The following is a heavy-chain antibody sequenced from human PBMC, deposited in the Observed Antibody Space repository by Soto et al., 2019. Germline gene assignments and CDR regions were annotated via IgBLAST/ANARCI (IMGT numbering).Heavy chain of an antibody. D-gene: IGHD4-4*01. V-gene: IGHV3-30-3*01. CDR1: GFTFSSYA. J-gene: IGHJ6*02. CDR3: ARGSTVYYYYGMDV. CDR2: ISYDGSNK. Sequence: QPGGSLRLSCAASGFTFSSYAMHWVRQAPGKGLEWVAVISYDGSNKYYADSVKGRFTISRDNSKNTLYLQMNSLRAEDTAVYYCARGSTVYYYYGMDVWGQGTTVTVSS.